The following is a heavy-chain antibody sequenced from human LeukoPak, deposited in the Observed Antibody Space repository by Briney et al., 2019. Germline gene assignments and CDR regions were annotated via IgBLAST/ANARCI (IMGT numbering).Heavy chain of an antibody. CDR2: IYYSGST. V-gene: IGHV4-30-4*01. Sequence: SETLSLTCTVSGGSISSGDYYWSWIRQPPGKGLEWIGYIYYSGSTYYNPSLKSRVTISVDTSKNQFSLKLSSVTAADTAVYYCARGWAIVVAFDYWGQGTLVTVSA. CDR1: GGSISSGDYY. D-gene: IGHD3-22*01. CDR3: ARGWAIVVAFDY. J-gene: IGHJ4*02.